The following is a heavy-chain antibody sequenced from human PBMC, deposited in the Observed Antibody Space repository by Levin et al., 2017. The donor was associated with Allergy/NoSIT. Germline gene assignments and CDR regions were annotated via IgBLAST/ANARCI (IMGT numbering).Heavy chain of an antibody. J-gene: IGHJ4*02. Sequence: GESLKISCTVSGFIFSSYWMHWVRQAPGKGLMWVSRINSDGSFTTYADSVKGRFIISRDNAQNTLYLPMNSLGAEDTAVYFCARDITGATGFDYWGQGTLVTVSS. CDR3: ARDITGATGFDY. CDR1: GFIFSSYW. V-gene: IGHV3-74*01. D-gene: IGHD1-7*01. CDR2: INSDGSFT.